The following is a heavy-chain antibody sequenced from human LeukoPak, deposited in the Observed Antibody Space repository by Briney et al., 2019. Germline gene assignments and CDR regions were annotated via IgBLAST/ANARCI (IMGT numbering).Heavy chain of an antibody. CDR2: IYSGGST. D-gene: IGHD3-10*01. CDR3: ARDITPTGRSYYYYGMDV. V-gene: IGHV3-53*01. J-gene: IGHJ6*02. Sequence: PGGSLRLSCAASGFTVSSNYMSWVRQAPGKGLEWVSVIYSGGSTYYADSVKGRFTISSDNSKNTLYLQMNSLRAEDTAVYYCARDITPTGRSYYYYGMDVWGQGTTVTVSS. CDR1: GFTVSSNY.